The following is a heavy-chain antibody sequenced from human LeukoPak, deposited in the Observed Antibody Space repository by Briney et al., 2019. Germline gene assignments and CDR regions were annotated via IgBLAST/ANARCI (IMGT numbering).Heavy chain of an antibody. J-gene: IGHJ4*02. V-gene: IGHV4-34*01. Sequence: SETLSLTCAVYGGSFSGYYWSWIRQPPGKGLEWIGEINHSGSTNYNPSLKSRVTISVDTSKNRFSLKLSSVTAADTAVYYCGGGGIAAALRPFYYFDYGGQGPLVPVSS. CDR1: GGSFSGYY. CDR2: INHSGST. CDR3: GGGGIAAALRPFYYFDY. D-gene: IGHD6-13*01.